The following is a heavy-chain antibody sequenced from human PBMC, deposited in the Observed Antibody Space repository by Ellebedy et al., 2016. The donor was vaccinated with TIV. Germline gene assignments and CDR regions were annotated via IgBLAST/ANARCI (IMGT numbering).Heavy chain of an antibody. CDR3: ARVHLFGWNDKGLDP. Sequence: ASVKVSCKASGYTFIGYYIHWVRQAPGQGLEWMGWINPNSGGTNYAQKFQGRVTMTRDTSISPAYMELGRLRSDDTAVYYCARVHLFGWNDKGLDPWGQGTLVTVSS. J-gene: IGHJ5*02. CDR2: INPNSGGT. CDR1: GYTFIGYY. D-gene: IGHD1-1*01. V-gene: IGHV1-2*02.